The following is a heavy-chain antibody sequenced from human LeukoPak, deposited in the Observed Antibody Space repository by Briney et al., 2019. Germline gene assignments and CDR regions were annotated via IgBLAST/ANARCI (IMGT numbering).Heavy chain of an antibody. Sequence: GGSLRLSCAASGFTFSSYAMSWVRQAPGKGLEWVSAISGSGGSTYYADSVKGRFTISRDNSKNTLYLQMSSLTAEDTAVYYCAREGRIIAAAEGFDPWGQGTLVTVSS. J-gene: IGHJ5*02. V-gene: IGHV3-23*01. D-gene: IGHD6-13*01. CDR2: ISGSGGST. CDR1: GFTFSSYA. CDR3: AREGRIIAAAEGFDP.